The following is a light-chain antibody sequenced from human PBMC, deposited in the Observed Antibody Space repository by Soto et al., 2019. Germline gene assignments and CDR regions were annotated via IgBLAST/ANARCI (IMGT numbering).Light chain of an antibody. V-gene: IGKV1-5*03. CDR2: KAS. CDR3: QQYYSYSGLS. CDR1: QSISSW. Sequence: DIQMTQSPSTLSASVGDRVTITCRASQSISSWLAWYQQKPGKAPKLLIYKASSLESGRQSRFSGSGSWTAFTMTINSREPDDFTLYYCQQYYSYSGLSFRGGTKVEIK. J-gene: IGKJ4*01.